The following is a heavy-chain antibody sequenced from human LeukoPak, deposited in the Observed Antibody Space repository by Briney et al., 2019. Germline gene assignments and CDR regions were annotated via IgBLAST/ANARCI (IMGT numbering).Heavy chain of an antibody. CDR3: ARDDSSGWYWDY. J-gene: IGHJ4*02. V-gene: IGHV1-18*01. CDR2: ISAYNGNT. CDR1: GYTFTSYG. D-gene: IGHD6-19*01. Sequence: ASVKVSCKASGYTFTSYGISWVRQAPGQGREGMGWISAYNGNTNYAQKLQGRGTMTTDKSTSTAYMELRSMRSDDTAVYYCARDDSSGWYWDYWGQGTLVTVSS.